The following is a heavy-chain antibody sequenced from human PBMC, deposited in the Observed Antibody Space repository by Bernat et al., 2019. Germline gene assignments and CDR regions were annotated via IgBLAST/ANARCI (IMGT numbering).Heavy chain of an antibody. D-gene: IGHD2-2*02. CDR2: IYHSGST. J-gene: IGHJ4*02. Sequence: QLQLQESGSGLVKPSQTLSLTCAVSGGSISSGGYSWSWIRQPPGKGLEWIGYIYHSGSTYYNPSLKSRVTISVDRSKNQFSLKLSSVTAADTAVYYCARGGGPAAIWLRTIVDYWGQGTLVTVSS. CDR1: GGSISSGGYS. CDR3: ARGGGPAAIWLRTIVDY. V-gene: IGHV4-30-2*01.